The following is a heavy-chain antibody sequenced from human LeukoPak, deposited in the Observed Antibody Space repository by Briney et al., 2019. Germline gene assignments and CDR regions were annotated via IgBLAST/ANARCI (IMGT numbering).Heavy chain of an antibody. CDR3: ATPAAGPGAEYSLY. J-gene: IGHJ1*01. Sequence: GGSLRLSCAASGFTFSSYSMNWVRQAPGKGLEWVSSIDFTSRYIYNADSVKGRFTTSRDDAKNSLDLQMNSLKVEDTAVYYCATPAAGPGAEYSLYWGQGTLVIVSS. CDR2: IDFTSRYI. D-gene: IGHD6-13*01. CDR1: GFTFSSYS. V-gene: IGHV3-21*01.